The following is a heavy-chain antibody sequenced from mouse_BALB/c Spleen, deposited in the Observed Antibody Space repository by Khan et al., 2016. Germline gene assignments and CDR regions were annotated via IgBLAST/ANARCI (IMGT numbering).Heavy chain of an antibody. CDR2: IWSDGST. D-gene: IGHD1-1*01. V-gene: IGHV2-6-1*01. CDR3: ARHGIYYGSEGTYYAMDY. CDR1: GFSLTSYG. J-gene: IGHJ4*01. Sequence: QVQLKQSGPGLVAPSQSLSITCTISGFSLTSYGVHWVHQPPGKGLEWLVVIWSDGSTTYNSALKSRLSISKDNSKSQVFLKMNSLQTDDTAMYYCARHGIYYGSEGTYYAMDYWGQGTSVTVSS.